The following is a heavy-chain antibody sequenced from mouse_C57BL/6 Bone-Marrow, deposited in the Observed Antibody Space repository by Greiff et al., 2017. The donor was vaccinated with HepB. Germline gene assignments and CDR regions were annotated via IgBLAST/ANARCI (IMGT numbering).Heavy chain of an antibody. D-gene: IGHD1-1*02. J-gene: IGHJ4*01. CDR1: GYTFTSYW. Sequence: QQSCKAFGYTFTSYWMHWVKQGPGRGLEWIGRIDPNSGGTKYKEKFKSKATLTVDKPSSTAYMQPSSPTSEDSAVYYCSRYDYADAMDYWGQGTSVTGSS. CDR3: SRYDYADAMDY. V-gene: IGHV1-72*01. CDR2: IDPNSGGT.